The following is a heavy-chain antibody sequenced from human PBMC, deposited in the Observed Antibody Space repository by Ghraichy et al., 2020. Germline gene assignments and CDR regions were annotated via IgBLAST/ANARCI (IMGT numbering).Heavy chain of an antibody. V-gene: IGHV3-7*04. CDR2: IKQDGSEK. J-gene: IGHJ5*02. Sequence: GGSLRLSCAASGFTFSSYWMSWVRQAPGKGLEWVANIKQDGSEKYYVDSVKGRFTISRDNAKNSLYLQMNSLRAEDTAVYYCARAHPDTTIFGVVIHNWFDPWGQGTLVTVSS. CDR3: ARAHPDTTIFGVVIHNWFDP. CDR1: GFTFSSYW. D-gene: IGHD3-3*01.